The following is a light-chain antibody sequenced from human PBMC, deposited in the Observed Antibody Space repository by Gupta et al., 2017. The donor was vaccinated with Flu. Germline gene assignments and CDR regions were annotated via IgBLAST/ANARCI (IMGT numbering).Light chain of an antibody. CDR3: FSHTGDATLI. J-gene: IGLJ1*01. V-gene: IGLV2-14*01. CDR2: EVS. CDR1: NNDIGRYDY. Sequence: QSALTQPASVSGSPGQSVTISCTGTNNDIGRYDYVSWYQHHPGKAPKLIFYEVSNRPAVVAALFSVSKSGTTASLTISGLEAEDEGDYYVFSHTGDATLIFGAGTSVTVL.